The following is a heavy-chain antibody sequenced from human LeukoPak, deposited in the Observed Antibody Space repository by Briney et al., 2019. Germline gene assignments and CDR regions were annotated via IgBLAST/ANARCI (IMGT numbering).Heavy chain of an antibody. CDR2: INPNSGGT. CDR1: GYTFTGYY. J-gene: IGHJ3*02. Sequence: ASVKVSCKASGYTFTGYYMHWVRQAPGQGLEWMGWINPNSGGTNYAQKFQGRVTMTRDTSISTAYMELSRLRSDDTAVYYCAREGQYSGSYDAFDIWGQGTMVTVSS. V-gene: IGHV1-2*02. D-gene: IGHD1-26*01. CDR3: AREGQYSGSYDAFDI.